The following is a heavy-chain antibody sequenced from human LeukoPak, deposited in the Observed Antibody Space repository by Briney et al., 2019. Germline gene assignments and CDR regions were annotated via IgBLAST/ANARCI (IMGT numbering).Heavy chain of an antibody. D-gene: IGHD3-10*01. V-gene: IGHV3-23*01. CDR3: AKDLRFGEQR. CDR2: ISGGGFAT. J-gene: IGHJ4*02. Sequence: SGGSLRLSCAASGFTFSSYGMHWVRQAPGKGLEWVSAISGGGFATYYADSVKGRFTVSRDNSKNTLYLQMNSLRAEDTAMYYCAKDLRFGEQRGGQGTLVTVSS. CDR1: GFTFSSYG.